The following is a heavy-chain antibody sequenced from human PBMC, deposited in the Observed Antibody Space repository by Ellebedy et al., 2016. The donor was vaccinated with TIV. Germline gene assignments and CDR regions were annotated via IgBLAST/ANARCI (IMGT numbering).Heavy chain of an antibody. CDR2: INWNGGST. CDR3: AREQWLEYYFDY. V-gene: IGHV3-20*04. Sequence: GESLKISCAASGFTFDDYGMSWVRQAPGKGLEWVSGINWNGGSTGYADSVKGRFTISRDNAKNSLYLQMNSLRAEDTALYYCAREQWLEYYFDYWGQGTLVTVSS. D-gene: IGHD6-19*01. J-gene: IGHJ4*02. CDR1: GFTFDDYG.